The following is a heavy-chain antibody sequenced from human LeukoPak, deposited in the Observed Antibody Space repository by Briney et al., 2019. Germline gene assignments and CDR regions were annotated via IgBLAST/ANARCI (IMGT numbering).Heavy chain of an antibody. D-gene: IGHD5-12*01. V-gene: IGHV3-66*01. Sequence: PGGSLRLSCTASGFSVTSNYINWVRQAPGKGLEWASLVYSGGDTYCADSVKGRFTISRDSSKNTVYLQMNSLRAEDTAVYYCAGAGGYSGYGSQGTLVTVSS. CDR2: VYSGGDT. J-gene: IGHJ4*02. CDR1: GFSVTSNY. CDR3: AGAGGYSGY.